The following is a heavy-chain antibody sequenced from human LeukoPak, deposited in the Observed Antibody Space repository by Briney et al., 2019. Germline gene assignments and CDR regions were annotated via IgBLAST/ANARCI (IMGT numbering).Heavy chain of an antibody. V-gene: IGHV1-18*01. J-gene: IGHJ3*02. D-gene: IGHD1-26*01. CDR2: ISAYNGNT. CDR1: GYTFTSSG. Sequence: ASVKVSCKASGYTFTSSGISWVRQAPGHELVWVGWISAYNGNTNYAQKLQGRVTMTTDTSTSTAYMERRSLRSDDTAVYYCARSGAGSETDAFDIWGQGTMVTVSS. CDR3: ARSGAGSETDAFDI.